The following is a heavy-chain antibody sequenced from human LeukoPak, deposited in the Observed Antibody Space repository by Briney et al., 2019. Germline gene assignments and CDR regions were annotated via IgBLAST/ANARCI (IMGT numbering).Heavy chain of an antibody. CDR1: GGSISSGSYY. V-gene: IGHV4-61*02. Sequence: PSETLSLTCTVSGGSISSGSYYWSWIRQPAGKGLEWIGRIYTSGSTNYNPSLKSRVTISVDTSKNQFSLKLSSVTAAGTAVYYCARGLYCSGGSCYFDYWGQGTLVTVSS. CDR2: IYTSGST. D-gene: IGHD2-15*01. J-gene: IGHJ4*02. CDR3: ARGLYCSGGSCYFDY.